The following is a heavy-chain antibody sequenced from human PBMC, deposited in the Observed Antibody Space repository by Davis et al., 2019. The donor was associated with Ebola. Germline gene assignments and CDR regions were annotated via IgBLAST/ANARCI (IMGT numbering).Heavy chain of an antibody. CDR2: ISTYNGNT. V-gene: IGHV1-18*04. Sequence: AASVKVSCKASGYTFTSYGISWVRQAPRQGIEWMGWISTYNGNTNFAQKPQGRVTMTTDTSTSSAYIELRSLRSDDTAVYYCARMAAAGTKLDVWGQGTTVTVSS. D-gene: IGHD6-13*01. CDR1: GYTFTSYG. J-gene: IGHJ6*02. CDR3: ARMAAAGTKLDV.